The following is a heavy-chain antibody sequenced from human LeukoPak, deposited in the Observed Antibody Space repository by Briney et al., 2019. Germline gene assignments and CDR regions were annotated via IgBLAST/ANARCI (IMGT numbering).Heavy chain of an antibody. CDR1: GFTFSSYA. Sequence: GGSLRLSCAASGFTFSSYAMHWVRQAPGKGLEYVSAISSNGGSTYYANSVKGRFTISRDNSKNTLYLQMGSLRAEDMAVYYCAREPPSLPYFDYWGQGTLVTVSS. CDR3: AREPPSLPYFDY. CDR2: ISSNGGST. J-gene: IGHJ4*02. D-gene: IGHD1-26*01. V-gene: IGHV3-64*01.